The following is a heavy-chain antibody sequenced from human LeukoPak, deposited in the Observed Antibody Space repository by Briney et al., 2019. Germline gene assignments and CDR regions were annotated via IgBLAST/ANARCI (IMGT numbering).Heavy chain of an antibody. D-gene: IGHD3-22*01. V-gene: IGHV1-2*02. CDR3: ARLPHRYYYDSSGPWAFDI. Sequence: AASVKVSCKASGYTFTGYYMHRVRQAPGQGLEWMGWINPNSGGTNYAQKFQGRVTMTRDTSISTAYMELSRLRSDDTAVYYCARLPHRYYYDSSGPWAFDIWGQGTMVTVSS. CDR1: GYTFTGYY. J-gene: IGHJ3*02. CDR2: INPNSGGT.